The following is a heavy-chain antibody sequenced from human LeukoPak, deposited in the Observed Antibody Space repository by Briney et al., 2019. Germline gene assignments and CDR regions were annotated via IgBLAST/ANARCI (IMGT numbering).Heavy chain of an antibody. D-gene: IGHD6-19*01. Sequence: GGSLRLSCAASGFTFSTYAMSWVRQAPGKGLEWVSGISGSGGRTHYADSVKGRFTISRDNAKNSLYLQMNSLRAEDTAVYYCARGKYSSGWFDYWGQGTLDTVSS. CDR2: ISGSGGRT. CDR3: ARGKYSSGWFDY. V-gene: IGHV3-23*01. J-gene: IGHJ4*02. CDR1: GFTFSTYA.